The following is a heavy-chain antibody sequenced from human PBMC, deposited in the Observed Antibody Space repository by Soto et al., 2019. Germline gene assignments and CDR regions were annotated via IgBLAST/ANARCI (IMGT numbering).Heavy chain of an antibody. J-gene: IGHJ6*02. D-gene: IGHD5-18*01. CDR1: GGTFSSYA. CDR3: ARVNMGYSYGYGDYYYGMDV. Sequence: QVQLVQSGAEVKKPGSSVKVSCKASGGTFSSYAISWVRQAPGQGLEWMGGIIPIFGTANYAQKFQGRVPITADESTSTAYMELSSLRSEDTAVYYCARVNMGYSYGYGDYYYGMDVWGQGTTVTVSS. V-gene: IGHV1-69*12. CDR2: IIPIFGTA.